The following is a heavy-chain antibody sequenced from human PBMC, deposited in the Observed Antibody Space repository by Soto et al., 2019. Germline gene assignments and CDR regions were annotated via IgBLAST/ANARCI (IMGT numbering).Heavy chain of an antibody. Sequence: GESLKISCAASGFTFDDYAMHWVRQAPGKGLEWVSLISGDGGSTYYADSVKGRFTISRDNSKNSLYLQMNSLRTEDTALYYCAKDIEVEGYCSGGSCYSYYYGMDVWGQGTTVTVSS. D-gene: IGHD2-15*01. CDR2: ISGDGGST. V-gene: IGHV3-43*02. CDR1: GFTFDDYA. J-gene: IGHJ6*02. CDR3: AKDIEVEGYCSGGSCYSYYYGMDV.